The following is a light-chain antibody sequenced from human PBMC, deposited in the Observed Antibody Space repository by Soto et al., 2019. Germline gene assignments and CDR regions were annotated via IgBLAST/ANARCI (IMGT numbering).Light chain of an antibody. CDR2: DVS. V-gene: IGLV2-14*01. CDR3: SSYTSSSTPALYV. Sequence: QSVLTQPASVSGSPGQSITISCTGTSSDVGGYNYVSWYQQHPGKAPKLMIYDVSNRPSGVSNRFSGSKSGNTASLTISGLQAEDGADYYCSSYTSSSTPALYVFGTGTKVTVL. J-gene: IGLJ1*01. CDR1: SSDVGGYNY.